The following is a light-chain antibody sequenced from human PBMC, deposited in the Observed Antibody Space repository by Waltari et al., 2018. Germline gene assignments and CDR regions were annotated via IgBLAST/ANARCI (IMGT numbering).Light chain of an antibody. J-gene: IGLJ2*01. V-gene: IGLV1-47*01. CDR3: AAWDDSLSGLV. Sequence: QSVLTQAASVSGAPGPSIVISCSGSSSNLGRHYAFWYRQRPGMAPTLLVYRSDQRPSGVPDRFSASKSGTSASLAITGLRSEDEADYFCAAWDDSLSGLVFGGGTKLTVL. CDR2: RSD. CDR1: SSNLGRHY.